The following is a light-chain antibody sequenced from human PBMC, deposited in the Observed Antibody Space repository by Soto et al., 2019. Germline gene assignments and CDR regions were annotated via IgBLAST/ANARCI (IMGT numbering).Light chain of an antibody. V-gene: IGLV2-14*03. CDR3: SSQSSSSTLLV. CDR2: DVS. J-gene: IGLJ7*01. Sequence: QSALTQPASVSGSPGQSITISCTGTSSDVGGYNYVSWYQHHPGKAPRLMIFDVSNRPSGVSGRFSGSKSGNAASLTISGLQAEDEADYSCSSQSSSSTLLVFGEGTQLTVL. CDR1: SSDVGGYNY.